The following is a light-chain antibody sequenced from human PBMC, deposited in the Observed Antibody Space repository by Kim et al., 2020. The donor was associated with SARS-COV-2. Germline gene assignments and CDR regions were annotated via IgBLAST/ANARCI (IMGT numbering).Light chain of an antibody. J-gene: IGKJ1*01. V-gene: IGKV3-20*01. CDR2: GAS. Sequence: AAPPCRPRQSVRGDYLGWYQQRPGQAPRLLVYGASTRATGIPDRFSGSGSGTDFTLTISRLEPEDFAVYFCQQYGTPPWTFGQGTKVDIK. CDR3: QQYGTPPWT. CDR1: QSVRGDY.